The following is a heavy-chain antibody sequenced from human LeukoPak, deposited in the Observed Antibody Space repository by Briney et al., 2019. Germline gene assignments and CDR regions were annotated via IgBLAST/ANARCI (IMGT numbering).Heavy chain of an antibody. J-gene: IGHJ4*02. CDR3: ASSLRFLEWTIDY. CDR1: GFTFSSYG. D-gene: IGHD3-3*01. V-gene: IGHV3-33*01. Sequence: GGSLRLSCAASGFTFSSYGMHWVRQAPGKGLEWVAVIWYVGSNKYYADSVKGRFTISRDNSKNTLYLQMNSLRAEDTAVYYCASSLRFLEWTIDYWGQGTLVTVSS. CDR2: IWYVGSNK.